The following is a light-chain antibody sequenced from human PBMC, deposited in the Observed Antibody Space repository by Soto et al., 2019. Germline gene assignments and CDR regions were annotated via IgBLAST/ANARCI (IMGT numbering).Light chain of an antibody. J-gene: IGKJ1*01. V-gene: IGKV1-39*01. CDR1: QDIRTH. CDR3: QQSYSTPRT. CDR2: AAS. Sequence: DIQMTQSPSSLSAPVGDRVTITCQASQDIRTHLNWFQQKPGKAPKLLIYAASSLQSGVPSRFSGSGSGTDFTLTISSLQPEDFATYYCQQSYSTPRTFGQGTMVDIK.